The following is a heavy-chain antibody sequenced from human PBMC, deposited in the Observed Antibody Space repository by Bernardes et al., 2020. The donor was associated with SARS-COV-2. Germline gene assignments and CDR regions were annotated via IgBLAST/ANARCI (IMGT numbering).Heavy chain of an antibody. D-gene: IGHD6-13*01. V-gene: IGHV3-9*01. CDR1: GFTFDDYA. CDR2: ISWNSGSI. CDR3: AKDLGRAWYSSSWDYYYYGMDV. J-gene: IGHJ6*02. Sequence: GGSLRLSCAASGFTFDDYAMHWVRQAPGKGLEWVSGISWNSGSIGYADSVKGRFTISRDNAKNSLYLQMNSLRAEDTALYYCAKDLGRAWYSSSWDYYYYGMDVWGQGTTVTVSS.